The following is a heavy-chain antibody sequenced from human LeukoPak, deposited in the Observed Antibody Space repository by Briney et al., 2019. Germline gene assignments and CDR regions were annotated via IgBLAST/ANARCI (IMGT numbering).Heavy chain of an antibody. J-gene: IGHJ4*02. D-gene: IGHD2-8*01. V-gene: IGHV3-48*01. CDR3: ARDRSIVLMVYAPPRDFDF. CDR1: GFTFSTYS. CDR2: ISSSSSPI. Sequence: GGSLRLSCAASGFTFSTYSMHWVRQAPGKGLEWVSYISSSSSPIYYADSVKGRFTVSRDNAENSLYLQMNSLRAEDTAVYYCARDRSIVLMVYAPPRDFDFWGQGTLVTVSS.